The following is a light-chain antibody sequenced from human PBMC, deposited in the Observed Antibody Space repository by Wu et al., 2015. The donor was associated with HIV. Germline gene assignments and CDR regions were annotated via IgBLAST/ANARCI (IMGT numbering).Light chain of an antibody. Sequence: VGDRVAITCRASSGTLAVLLAWYQQKPGKTPKLLIYGASSLESGVPSRFSGSGSGTDFTLTISSLQPEDFASYYCQQFNSYPLTFGGGTKVEIK. CDR1: SGTLAVL. CDR2: GAS. J-gene: IGKJ4*01. CDR3: QQFNSYPLT. V-gene: IGKV1-13*02.